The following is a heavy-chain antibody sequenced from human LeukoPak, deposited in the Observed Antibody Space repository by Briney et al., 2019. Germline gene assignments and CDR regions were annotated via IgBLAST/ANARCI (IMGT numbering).Heavy chain of an antibody. CDR2: ISSSGNYI. D-gene: IGHD3-22*01. J-gene: IGHJ4*02. Sequence: GGSLRLSCAASGFTFTSYTMNWVRQAPGKGLEWVSSISSSGNYIYYADSVKGRFTISRDNARNSLYLQMNSLRAEDTAVYYCARGGRGTIIMIVVAALDYWDQGTLVTVSS. CDR3: ARGGRGTIIMIVVAALDY. CDR1: GFTFTSYT. V-gene: IGHV3-21*01.